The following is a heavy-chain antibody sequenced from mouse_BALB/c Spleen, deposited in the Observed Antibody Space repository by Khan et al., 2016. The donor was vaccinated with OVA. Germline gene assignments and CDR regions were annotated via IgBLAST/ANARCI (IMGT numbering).Heavy chain of an antibody. J-gene: IGHJ3*01. CDR2: INPTNGYT. V-gene: IGHV1-4*01. CDR3: SRDGDYYRNDGWFAY. Sequence: QVQLKESGAELARPGASVKMSCKASGYTFTSYTMHWVKQRPGQGLDWIGYINPTNGYTNYNQKFKDKATLTADKSSSTAYMQLSSLTSDDSAVYYCSRDGDYYRNDGWFAYWGQGTLVTVAA. D-gene: IGHD2-14*01. CDR1: GYTFTSYT.